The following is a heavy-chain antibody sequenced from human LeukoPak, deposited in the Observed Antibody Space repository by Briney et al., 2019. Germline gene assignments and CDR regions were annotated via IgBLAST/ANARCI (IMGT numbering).Heavy chain of an antibody. CDR1: GYTFNSYG. J-gene: IGHJ4*02. CDR3: ARERIAVAGNQGTVIDH. D-gene: IGHD6-19*01. Sequence: ASVKVSCKASGYTFNSYGISWVPQAQGQGLEWLGWIRGYNANTLYSHKFHDRVTMTTDSSTNTAYMELRSLRSDDTALYYCARERIAVAGNQGTVIDHWGQGTLVTVSS. V-gene: IGHV1-18*01. CDR2: IRGYNANT.